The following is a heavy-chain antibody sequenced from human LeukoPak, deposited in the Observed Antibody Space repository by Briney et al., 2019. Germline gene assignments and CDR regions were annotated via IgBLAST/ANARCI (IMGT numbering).Heavy chain of an antibody. Sequence: ASVKVSCKASGGTFSSYAISWVRQAPGQGLEWMGRFILILGIANYAQKFQGRVTITADKSTSTAYMELSSLRSEDTAVYYCASYCSGGSCYPATWFDPWGQGTLVTVSS. V-gene: IGHV1-69*04. CDR2: FILILGIA. CDR3: ASYCSGGSCYPATWFDP. CDR1: GGTFSSYA. D-gene: IGHD2-15*01. J-gene: IGHJ5*02.